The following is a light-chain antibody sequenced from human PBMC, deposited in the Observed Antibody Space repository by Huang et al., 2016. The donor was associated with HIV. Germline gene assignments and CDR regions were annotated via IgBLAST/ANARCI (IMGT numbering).Light chain of an antibody. J-gene: IGKJ1*01. CDR1: QSLSSQ. CDR3: QQYNDWPLT. Sequence: EIVMTQSPATLSVSPGKRVTLSCRASQSLSSQLAWYQQKRGQSPRLLSYGVSTRATDIPARFSGSGSGTDFTLTINSLQSEDFATYYCQQYNDWPLTFGQGTEVEIK. CDR2: GVS. V-gene: IGKV3-15*01.